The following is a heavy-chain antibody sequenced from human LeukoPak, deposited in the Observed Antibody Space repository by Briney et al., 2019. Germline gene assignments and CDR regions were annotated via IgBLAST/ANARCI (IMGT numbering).Heavy chain of an antibody. CDR3: ARDLYSSSSFAPLRY. CDR1: GFSFSASA. D-gene: IGHD6-6*01. V-gene: IGHV3-64*04. J-gene: IGHJ4*02. CDR2: ITSNGHST. Sequence: PGGSLRLSCSASGFSFSASAMHWVRQAPGKGPQFVSAITSNGHSTYYADSVKGRFTISRDNSKSTLDLQMNSLRAEDTAVYYCARDLYSSSSFAPLRYWGQGTLVTVSS.